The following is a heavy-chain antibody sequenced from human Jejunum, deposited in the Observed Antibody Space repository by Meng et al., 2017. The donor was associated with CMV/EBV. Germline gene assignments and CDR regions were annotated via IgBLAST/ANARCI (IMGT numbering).Heavy chain of an antibody. Sequence: KASGFTFSDYYMHWLRQAPGRGLEWMAWINLDSGATNYPQRFQGRVTLTRDSSITTAYMDLSRLTADDTAVYYCARDSAILAGTYFDYWGQGSLVTVSS. J-gene: IGHJ4*02. V-gene: IGHV1-2*02. CDR1: GFTFSDYY. CDR2: INLDSGAT. CDR3: ARDSAILAGTYFDY. D-gene: IGHD6-19*01.